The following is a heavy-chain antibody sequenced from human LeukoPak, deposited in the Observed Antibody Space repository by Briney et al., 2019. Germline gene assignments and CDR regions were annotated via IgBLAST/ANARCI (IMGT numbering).Heavy chain of an antibody. V-gene: IGHV4-34*01. D-gene: IGHD3-22*01. CDR1: GGSFSGYY. CDR3: ARHRLNYYDSSGYYWYFDL. Sequence: SETLSLTCAVYGGSFSGYYWSWIRQPPGKGLEWIGEINHSGSTNYNPSLKSRVTISVDTSKNQFSLKLSSVTAADTAVYYCARHRLNYYDSSGYYWYFDLWGRGTLVTVSS. CDR2: INHSGST. J-gene: IGHJ2*01.